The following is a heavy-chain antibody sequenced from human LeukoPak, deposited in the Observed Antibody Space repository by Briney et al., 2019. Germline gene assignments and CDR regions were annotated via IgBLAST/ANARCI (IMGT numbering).Heavy chain of an antibody. CDR1: GGTFSSYA. V-gene: IGHV1-69*13. Sequence: SVKVSCKASGGTFSSYAISWVRQAPGQGLEWMGGIIPIFGTANYAQKFQGRVTITADESTSTAYMELSSLRSEDTAVYYCARGPAGITIFGVASYYFDYWGQGTLVTVSS. D-gene: IGHD3-3*01. CDR3: ARGPAGITIFGVASYYFDY. J-gene: IGHJ4*02. CDR2: IIPIFGTA.